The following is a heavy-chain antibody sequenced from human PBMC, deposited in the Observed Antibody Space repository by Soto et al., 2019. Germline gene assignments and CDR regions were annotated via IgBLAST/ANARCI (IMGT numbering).Heavy chain of an antibody. V-gene: IGHV4-39*01. CDR1: GGSISSSSYY. Sequence: ETLSLTCTVSGGSISSSSYYWGWIRQPPGKGLEWIGSIYYSGSTYYNPSLKSRVTISVDTSKNQFSLKLSSVTAADTAVYYCARHRATVITYWGQGTLVTVSS. J-gene: IGHJ4*02. D-gene: IGHD4-4*01. CDR3: ARHRATVITY. CDR2: IYYSGST.